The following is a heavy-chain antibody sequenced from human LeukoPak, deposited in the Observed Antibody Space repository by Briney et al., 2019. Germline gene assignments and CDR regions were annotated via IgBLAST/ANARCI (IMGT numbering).Heavy chain of an antibody. CDR2: IIPIFGTA. CDR1: GGAFSSYA. J-gene: IGHJ4*02. Sequence: SVKVSCKASGGAFSSYAISWVRQAPGQGLEWMGGIIPIFGTANYAQKFQGRVTITADESTSTAYMELSSLRSENTAVYYCARGGSGSAFDYWGQGTWSPSPQ. V-gene: IGHV1-69*13. D-gene: IGHD1-26*01. CDR3: ARGGSGSAFDY.